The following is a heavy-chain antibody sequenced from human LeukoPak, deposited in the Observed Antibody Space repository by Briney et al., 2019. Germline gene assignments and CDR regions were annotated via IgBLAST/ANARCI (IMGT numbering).Heavy chain of an antibody. Sequence: PGGSLRLSGAASGFTYSSYSMNWVRQAPGKGLEWVSSISSSSSYIYYADSVKGRFTISRDNAKNSLYLQMNSLRAEDTAVYYCARDFQPLLLRTWGQGTLVTVSS. V-gene: IGHV3-21*01. J-gene: IGHJ5*02. CDR1: GFTYSSYS. D-gene: IGHD2-15*01. CDR2: ISSSSSYI. CDR3: ARDFQPLLLRT.